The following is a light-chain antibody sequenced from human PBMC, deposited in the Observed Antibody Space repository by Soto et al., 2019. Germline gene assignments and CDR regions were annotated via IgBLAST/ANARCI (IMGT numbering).Light chain of an antibody. CDR1: SNNY. V-gene: IGLV2-11*01. J-gene: IGLJ2*01. CDR3: CSYSGTSTEVV. Sequence: QSALTQPRSVSGSPGQSVTISCTGISNNYVSWYQQHPGKVPKVVYDVTLRPSGVSDRFSGSRSGNTASLAISGLRAEDEADYYCCSYSGTSTEVVFGGGTKVTVL. CDR2: DVT.